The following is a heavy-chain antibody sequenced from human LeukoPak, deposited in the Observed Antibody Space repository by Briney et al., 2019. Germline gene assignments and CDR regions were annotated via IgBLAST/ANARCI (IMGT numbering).Heavy chain of an antibody. CDR2: IYYSGST. Sequence: SETLSLTCTVSGGSISSSSYYWGWIRQPPGKGLEWIGSIYYSGSTYYNPSLKSRVTIPVDTSKNQFSLKLSSVTAADTAVYYCARLVGDRYDSSGYRDHENFDYWGQGTLVTVSS. J-gene: IGHJ4*02. CDR3: ARLVGDRYDSSGYRDHENFDY. CDR1: GGSISSSSYY. D-gene: IGHD3-22*01. V-gene: IGHV4-39*01.